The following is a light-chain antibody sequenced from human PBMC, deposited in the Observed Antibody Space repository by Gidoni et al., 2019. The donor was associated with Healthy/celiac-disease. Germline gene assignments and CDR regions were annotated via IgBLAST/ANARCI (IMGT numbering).Light chain of an antibody. CDR3: QQRSNWPGVT. CDR1: QSVSSY. Sequence: IVLTQSPATLSLSPGERATLSCRASQSVSSYLAWYQQKPGQAPRLLIYDASNRATGIPARFSGSGSGTDFTLTISSLEPEDFAVYYCQQRSNWPGVTFGGGTKVEIK. CDR2: DAS. J-gene: IGKJ4*01. V-gene: IGKV3-11*01.